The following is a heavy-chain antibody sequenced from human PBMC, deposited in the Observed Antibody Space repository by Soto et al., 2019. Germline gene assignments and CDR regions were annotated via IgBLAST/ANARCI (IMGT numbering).Heavy chain of an antibody. CDR3: ARDGSGDRHAFDI. J-gene: IGHJ3*02. Sequence: GGSLRLSCAASGFTFSSYGMHWVRQAPGKGLEWVAVIWYDGSNKYYADSVKGRFTISRGNSKNTLYLQMNSLRVEDTAVYYCARDGSGDRHAFDIWGQGTMVTVSS. CDR2: IWYDGSNK. CDR1: GFTFSSYG. V-gene: IGHV3-33*01. D-gene: IGHD3-10*01.